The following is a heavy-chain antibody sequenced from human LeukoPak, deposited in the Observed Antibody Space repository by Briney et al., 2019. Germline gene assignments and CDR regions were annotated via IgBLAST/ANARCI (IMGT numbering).Heavy chain of an antibody. D-gene: IGHD4-17*01. V-gene: IGHV3-33*01. Sequence: AGGSLRLSCAASGFTLSSYGMHWVRQAPGKGLEWVAVIWYDGSNKYYADSVKGRFTISRDNSKNTLYLQMNSLRAEDTAVYYCAREYGDYYYCGMDVWGQGTTVTVSS. CDR3: AREYGDYYYCGMDV. J-gene: IGHJ6*02. CDR2: IWYDGSNK. CDR1: GFTLSSYG.